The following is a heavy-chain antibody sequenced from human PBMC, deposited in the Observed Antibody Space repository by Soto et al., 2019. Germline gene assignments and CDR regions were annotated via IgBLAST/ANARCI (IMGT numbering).Heavy chain of an antibody. D-gene: IGHD3-3*01. CDR3: AREFTGDYDFWSGFENSNWFDP. V-gene: IGHV1-8*01. J-gene: IGHJ5*02. CDR2: MNPNSGNT. CDR1: GYTFTSYD. Sequence: ASVKVSCKASGYTFTSYDINWVRQATGQGLEWMGWMNPNSGNTGYAQKFQGRVTMTRDTSTSTVYMELSSLRSEDTAVYYCAREFTGDYDFWSGFENSNWFDPWGQGTLVTVSS.